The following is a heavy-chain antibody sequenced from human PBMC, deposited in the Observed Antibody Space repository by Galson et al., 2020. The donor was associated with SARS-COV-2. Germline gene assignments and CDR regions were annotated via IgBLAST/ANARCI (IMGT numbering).Heavy chain of an antibody. D-gene: IGHD3-22*01. J-gene: IGHJ6*02. CDR3: ARGGYYYDSSGYYLYYYYGMDV. CDR2: INTHSGCT. V-gene: IGHV1-2*02. CDR1: GYSFNASY. Sequence: AIVTRTASGYSFNASYMHWVRHAPGQGPMWMGRINTHSGCTNYPKKFQGRVTMTRDTSISTAYMELSRLRSDDTAVYYCARGGYYYDSSGYYLYYYYGMDVWGQGTTVTVSS.